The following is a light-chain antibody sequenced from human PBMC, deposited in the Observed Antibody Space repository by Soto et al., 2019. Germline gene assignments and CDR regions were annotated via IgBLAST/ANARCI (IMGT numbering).Light chain of an antibody. CDR2: GAS. J-gene: IGKJ3*01. CDR3: QQYGRSPFT. Sequence: EIVLSQSPGTLSLSPGDRATLSCRASQTISSTYLAWYQQKPGQAPRLLIYGASSRATGVPDRFSASGSGTDFTLTISRLEPEDFAVYYCQQYGRSPFTFGPGTKVDTK. V-gene: IGKV3-20*01. CDR1: QTISSTY.